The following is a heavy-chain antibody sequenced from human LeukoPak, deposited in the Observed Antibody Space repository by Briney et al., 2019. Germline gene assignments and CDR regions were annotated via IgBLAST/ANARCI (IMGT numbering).Heavy chain of an antibody. CDR1: DGSISSYY. D-gene: IGHD1-26*01. J-gene: IGHJ4*02. CDR2: IHSSGST. CDR3: ARLGSYSDC. Sequence: SETLSLTCTVSDGSISSYYWSWIRQPPGKGLEWIGYIHSSGSTHYNPSLRSRVTTSLDTSKNQFSLKLSSVTAADTAVCYCARLGSYSDCWGQGTLVTVSS. V-gene: IGHV4-4*09.